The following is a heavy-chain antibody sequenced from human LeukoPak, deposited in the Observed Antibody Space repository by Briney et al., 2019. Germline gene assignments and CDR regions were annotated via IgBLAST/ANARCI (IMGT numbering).Heavy chain of an antibody. Sequence: SETLSLTCSVSVGSISSSSYYSGWIRQPPGKGLEWIGSIYYSGSTYYNPALNSPFTISVNTSKKQFSLKMSSGTAADTSVYHCERDSYGSYESYCPDWRQGAMLTVCS. V-gene: IGHV4-39*07. CDR1: VGSISSSSYY. CDR3: ERDSYGSYESYCPD. J-gene: IGHJ4*02. CDR2: IYYSGST. D-gene: IGHD1-26*01.